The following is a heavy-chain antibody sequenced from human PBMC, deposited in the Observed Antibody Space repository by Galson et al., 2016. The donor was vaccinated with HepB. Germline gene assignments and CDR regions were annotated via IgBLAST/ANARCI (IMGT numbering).Heavy chain of an antibody. D-gene: IGHD1-26*01. V-gene: IGHV1-69*13. CDR1: GGTFGRYA. J-gene: IGHJ6*03. Sequence: SVKVSCKASGGTFGRYAISWVRQAPGQGLEWMGGIIPLFGTANYAQKFQGRVTITADESTSTAYMELSSLTSEDTAVYYCARDAPKGSYGLWRDYFYYMDVWGKGTTVTVSS. CDR3: ARDAPKGSYGLWRDYFYYMDV. CDR2: IIPLFGTA.